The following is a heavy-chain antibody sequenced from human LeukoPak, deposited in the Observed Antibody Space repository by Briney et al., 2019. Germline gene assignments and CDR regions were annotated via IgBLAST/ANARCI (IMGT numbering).Heavy chain of an antibody. V-gene: IGHV4-59*08. CDR1: GGSISSYY. D-gene: IGHD3-10*01. Sequence: SETLSLTCTVSGGSISSYYWRWIRQPPGKGLEWIGYIYYSGSTNYNPSLKSRVTISVAPSQHQFSLKLSSVTAADTAVYYCARLFTSTTYYYGSGSSPGYMDVWGKGTTVTVSS. CDR3: ARLFTSTTYYYGSGSSPGYMDV. CDR2: IYYSGST. J-gene: IGHJ6*03.